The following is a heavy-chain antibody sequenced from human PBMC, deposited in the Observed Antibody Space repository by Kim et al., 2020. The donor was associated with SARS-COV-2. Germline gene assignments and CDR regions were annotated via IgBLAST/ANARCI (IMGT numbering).Heavy chain of an antibody. Sequence: NPSLKSRVTISVDTSKNQVSLKLSSVTAADTGVYYCARARAYSSGWYFENWGPGTLVTVSS. D-gene: IGHD6-19*01. CDR3: ARARAYSSGWYFEN. V-gene: IGHV4-39*07. J-gene: IGHJ4*02.